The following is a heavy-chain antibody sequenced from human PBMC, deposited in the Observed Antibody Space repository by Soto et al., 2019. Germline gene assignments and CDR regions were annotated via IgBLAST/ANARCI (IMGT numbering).Heavy chain of an antibody. CDR3: ARAYCSGGSCYSTLLDP. CDR2: INPSSGST. D-gene: IGHD2-15*01. CDR1: GYIFTAYY. Sequence: ASVKVSCKTSGYIFTAYYLHWARQAPGQGLEWMGIINPSSGSTTYAQKFQDRVIMTTDTSTRTVYMELSSLRSEDTAVYYCARAYCSGGSCYSTLLDPWGQGSLVTVSS. J-gene: IGHJ5*02. V-gene: IGHV1-46*01.